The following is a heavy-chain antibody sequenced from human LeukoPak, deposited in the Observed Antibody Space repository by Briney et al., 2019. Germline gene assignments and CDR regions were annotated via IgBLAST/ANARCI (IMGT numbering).Heavy chain of an antibody. CDR2: INPSSGGT. J-gene: IGHJ4*02. CDR3: ARDVDVCSSTSCYDQLDY. Sequence: ASVKVSCKASGYTFTGYYMHWVRQAPGQGLEWMGWINPSSGGTNYAQIFQGRVAMTRDTSISTAYMELSRLRSDDTAVYYCARDVDVCSSTSCYDQLDYWGQGTLVTVSS. D-gene: IGHD2-2*01. V-gene: IGHV1-2*02. CDR1: GYTFTGYY.